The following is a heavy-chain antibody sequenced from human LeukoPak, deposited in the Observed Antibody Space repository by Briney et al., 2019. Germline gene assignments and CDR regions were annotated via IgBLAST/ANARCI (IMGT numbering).Heavy chain of an antibody. J-gene: IGHJ4*02. Sequence: ASVEVSCKASGYTFIGYYMHWVRQAPGQGLEWVGWINPDSAGTDYAQKFQGRVTMTRDTSISTAYMELSGLTSDDTAVYYCARDANHYYFDYWGQGTLVTVSS. CDR2: INPDSAGT. D-gene: IGHD1-14*01. CDR1: GYTFIGYY. V-gene: IGHV1-2*02. CDR3: ARDANHYYFDY.